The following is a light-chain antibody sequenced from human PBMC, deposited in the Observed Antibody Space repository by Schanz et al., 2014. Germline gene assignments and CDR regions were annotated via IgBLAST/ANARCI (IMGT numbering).Light chain of an antibody. CDR3: QQSYSPPFT. J-gene: IGKJ3*01. Sequence: DIQLTQSPSSLSASVGDRVTISCRASQSITSFLNWYQHKPGRAPKLLIFGASSLQSGVPSRFSGSGSRTDFALTISSLQPEDFANYYCQQSYSPPFTFGPGTKVDIK. CDR2: GAS. CDR1: QSITSF. V-gene: IGKV1-39*01.